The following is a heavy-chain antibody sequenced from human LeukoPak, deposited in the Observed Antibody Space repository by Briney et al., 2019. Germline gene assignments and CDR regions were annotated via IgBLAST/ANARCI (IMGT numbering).Heavy chain of an antibody. CDR1: GFTFRNHW. D-gene: IGHD5-24*01. Sequence: GGSLRLSCVGSGFTFRNHWVNWVRQSPRKGLEWVANIKPDGIGKYCVDSARGRFTVSRDNAKNSAFLQMNSLRAEDTAIYYCATISAQTFDIWGQGTLVSVPS. J-gene: IGHJ3*02. V-gene: IGHV3-7*01. CDR3: ATISAQTFDI. CDR2: IKPDGIGK.